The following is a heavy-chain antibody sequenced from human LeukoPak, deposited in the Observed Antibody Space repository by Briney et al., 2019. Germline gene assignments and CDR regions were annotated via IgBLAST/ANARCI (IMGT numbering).Heavy chain of an antibody. CDR3: ARVPRNYYGSGSALDY. V-gene: IGHV3-74*03. CDR1: VVTLSKDW. Sequence: GGCLRLSCADSVVTLSKDWMYWVRPAPGKGVGWVSRINPVGVGTTYADSVKGRFTVSRDNPQNTLYLQMNSLRAEDTAVYYGARVPRNYYGSGSALDYWGQGTRVTVSA. J-gene: IGHJ4*02. D-gene: IGHD3-10*01. CDR2: INPVGVGT.